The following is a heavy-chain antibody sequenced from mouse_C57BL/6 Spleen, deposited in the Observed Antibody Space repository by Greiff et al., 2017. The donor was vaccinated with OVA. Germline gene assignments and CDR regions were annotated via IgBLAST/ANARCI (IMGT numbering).Heavy chain of an antibody. CDR3: ARGDYLGYFDV. CDR1: GYTFTSYW. D-gene: IGHD2-4*01. Sequence: QVQLKQPGAELVRPGSSVKLSCKASGYTFTSYWMDWVKQRPGQGLEWIGNIYPSDSETHYNQKFKDKATLTVDKSSSTAYMQLSSLTSEDSAVYYCARGDYLGYFDVWGTGTTVTVSS. V-gene: IGHV1-61*01. CDR2: IYPSDSET. J-gene: IGHJ1*03.